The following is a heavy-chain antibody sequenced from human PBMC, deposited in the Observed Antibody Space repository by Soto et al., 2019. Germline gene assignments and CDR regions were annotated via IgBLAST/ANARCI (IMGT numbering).Heavy chain of an antibody. D-gene: IGHD3-10*01. CDR1: GGSISSYY. CDR3: ARVGFFGELLSLDY. CDR2: IYYSGST. J-gene: IGHJ4*02. V-gene: IGHV4-59*01. Sequence: SETLSLTCTVSGGSISSYYWSWIRQPPGKGLEWIGYIYYSGSTNYNPSLKSRVTISVDTSKNQFSLKLSSVTAADTAVYYCARVGFFGELLSLDYWGQGTLVTVSS.